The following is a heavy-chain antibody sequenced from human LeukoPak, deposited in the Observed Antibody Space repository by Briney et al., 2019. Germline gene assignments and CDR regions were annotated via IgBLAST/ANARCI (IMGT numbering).Heavy chain of an antibody. CDR3: ARDVGARLPGY. J-gene: IGHJ4*02. V-gene: IGHV4-4*02. D-gene: IGHD6-6*01. CDR2: LYHSGNT. CDR1: GGSISSNNW. Sequence: SETLSLTCAVSGGSISSNNWWSWVRQPPGKGLEWIGELYHSGNTNYNPSLKSRVTISVDKSQNQFSLKLDSLTAADTAMHYCARDVGARLPGYWGQGTLVTVSS.